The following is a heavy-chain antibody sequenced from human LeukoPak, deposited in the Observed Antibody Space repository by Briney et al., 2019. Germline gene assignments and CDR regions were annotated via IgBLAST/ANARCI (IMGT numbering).Heavy chain of an antibody. CDR2: MNPNSGNT. J-gene: IGHJ3*02. D-gene: IGHD3-10*01. V-gene: IGHV1-8*01. CDR3: AGDGSGNNDAFDI. Sequence: ASVKVSCKASGYTFTSYEINWVRQATGQRREWMGWMNPNSGNTGYAQKLQGRVTMTRNTSISTAYMELSSLRSEDTAVYYCAGDGSGNNDAFDIWGQGTMVTVSS. CDR1: GYTFTSYE.